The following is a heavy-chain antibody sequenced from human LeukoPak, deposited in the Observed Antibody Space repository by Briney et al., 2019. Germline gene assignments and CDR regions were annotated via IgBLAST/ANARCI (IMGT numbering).Heavy chain of an antibody. Sequence: GSSVKVSCKASGGTFSSYAISWVRQAPGQGLEWMGRIIPILGIANYAQKFQGRVTITADKSTSTAYMELSSLRSEDTAVYYCATEGDYYDSSGYYPDWGQATLVTVSS. CDR2: IIPILGIA. V-gene: IGHV1-69*04. J-gene: IGHJ4*02. CDR1: GGTFSSYA. D-gene: IGHD3-22*01. CDR3: ATEGDYYDSSGYYPD.